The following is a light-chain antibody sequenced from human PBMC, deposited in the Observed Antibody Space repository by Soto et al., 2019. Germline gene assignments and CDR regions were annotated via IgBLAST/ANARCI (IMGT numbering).Light chain of an antibody. CDR3: LQFYNFSWT. CDR2: AAS. CDR1: QTISSW. Sequence: DIQLTQSPSTLSGSVGDRVTITCRASQTISSWLAWYQQKPGKAPRLLIFAASNLQSGVPSRFSGSGSGTDFTLTISRLQPEDFATYYCLQFYNFSWTFGQGTKVDIK. J-gene: IGKJ1*01. V-gene: IGKV1-5*01.